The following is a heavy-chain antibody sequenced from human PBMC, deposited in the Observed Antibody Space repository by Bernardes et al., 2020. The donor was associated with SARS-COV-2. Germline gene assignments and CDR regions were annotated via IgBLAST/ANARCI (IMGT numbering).Heavy chain of an antibody. CDR1: GYTFTGYF. CDR2: NNPNTGGT. D-gene: IGHD2-21*02. J-gene: IGHJ4*02. V-gene: IGHV1-2*02. Sequence: ASVKVSCKASGYTFTGYFIHWVRQARGQRLEGMGWNNPNTGGTNYIQKFQGRVTMTRDTSITTAYMELSRLGSDDMAIYYCARTRTTIPTTGIPGDYWGQGTLVTVSS. CDR3: ARTRTTIPTTGIPGDY.